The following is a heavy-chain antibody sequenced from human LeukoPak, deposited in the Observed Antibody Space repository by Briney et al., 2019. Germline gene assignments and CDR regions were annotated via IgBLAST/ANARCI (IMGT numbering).Heavy chain of an antibody. CDR3: ARQSISGSSLSYFDY. J-gene: IGHJ4*02. CDR1: GGSISSYY. Sequence: SETLSLTCTVSGGSISSYYWSWIRQPPGKGLEWIGHIYDSGSTNYNPSLKSRVTISVDTSKTQCSLKLSSVTAADTAVYYCARQSISGSSLSYFDYWGQGTLVNVSS. CDR2: IYDSGST. D-gene: IGHD3-22*01. V-gene: IGHV4-59*01.